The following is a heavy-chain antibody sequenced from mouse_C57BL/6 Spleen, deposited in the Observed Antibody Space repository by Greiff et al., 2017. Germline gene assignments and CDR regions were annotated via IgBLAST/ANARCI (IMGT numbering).Heavy chain of an antibody. D-gene: IGHD1-1*01. CDR2: IDPEDGDT. J-gene: IGHJ1*03. CDR1: GFNIKDYY. V-gene: IGHV14-1*01. CDR3: TAGYYGSNWYFDV. Sequence: VQLQQSGAELVRPGASVKLSCTASGFNIKDYYMHWVKQRPEQGLEWIGRIDPEDGDTEYAPKFQGRATMTADTSSNTAYLQRSSLTSEDTAVYYCTAGYYGSNWYFDVWGTGTTVTVS.